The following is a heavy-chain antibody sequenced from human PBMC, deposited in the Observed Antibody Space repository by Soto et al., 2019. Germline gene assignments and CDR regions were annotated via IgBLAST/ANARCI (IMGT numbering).Heavy chain of an antibody. J-gene: IGHJ1*01. CDR3: TRDPGYSRTWYFYFRH. CDR2: IYYSGST. CDR1: GGSISNYY. D-gene: IGHD6-13*01. Sequence: KASETLSLTCTVSGGSISNYYWSWIRQPPGKGLEWIGYIYYSGSTNYNPSLKSRVTISLDTSKNQFSLKLSSVTAADTAVYYCTRDPGYSRTWYFYFRHWGQGTLVTVSS. V-gene: IGHV4-59*01.